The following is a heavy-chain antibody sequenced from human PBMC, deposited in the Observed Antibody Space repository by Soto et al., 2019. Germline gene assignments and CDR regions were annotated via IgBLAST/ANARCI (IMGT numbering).Heavy chain of an antibody. Sequence: QVQLVESGGGVVQPGRSLRLSCAASGFTFSSYGMHWVRQAPGKGLEWVAVIWYDGSNKYYADSVKGRFTISRDNSKNTLYLQMTTLRDEDTAVYYCARSCTTAAAFDIWGQGTMVTVSS. CDR2: IWYDGSNK. V-gene: IGHV3-33*01. J-gene: IGHJ3*02. D-gene: IGHD2-2*01. CDR1: GFTFSSYG. CDR3: ARSCTTAAAFDI.